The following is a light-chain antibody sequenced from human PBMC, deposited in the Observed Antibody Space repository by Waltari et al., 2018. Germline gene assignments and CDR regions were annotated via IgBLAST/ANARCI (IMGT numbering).Light chain of an antibody. J-gene: IGLJ1*01. V-gene: IGLV2-14*01. CDR1: DSDVGAYDF. CDR3: SSYTTSSAPGV. Sequence: QSALTQPASVSGSPGQSITISCSGTDSDVGAYDFVSWYQQHPGKAPPLIISEVSNRPSGISNRFSASKSGNTASRTSSGLQAEDEADYYCSSYTTSSAPGVFGTGTRVTVL. CDR2: EVS.